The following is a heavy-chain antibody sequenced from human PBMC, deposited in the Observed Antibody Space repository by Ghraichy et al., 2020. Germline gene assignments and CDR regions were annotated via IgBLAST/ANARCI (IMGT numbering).Heavy chain of an antibody. CDR2: IDWYDDK. D-gene: IGHD3-10*01. J-gene: IGHJ6*02. V-gene: IGHV2-70*13. CDR1: GFSLTASGMS. Sequence: SGPTLVKGTETLTLTCTFSGFSLTASGMSVSWIRQSPGKPLEWLALIDWYDDKNYNPSLKTRLSISKDTSKNQVVLTLTNLAPADSATYYCTRMFFWEVSGQPTSLYHYGVDVWGQGTTVTVSS. CDR3: TRMFFWEVSGQPTSLYHYGVDV.